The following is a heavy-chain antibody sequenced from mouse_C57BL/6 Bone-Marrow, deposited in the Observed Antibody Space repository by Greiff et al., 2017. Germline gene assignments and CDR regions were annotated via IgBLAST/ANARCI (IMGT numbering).Heavy chain of an antibody. Sequence: EVMLVEPGGGLVQPGGSLKLSCAASGFTFSDYYMYWVRQTPEKRLEWVAYISNGGGSTYYPDTVKGRFTISRDNAKNTLYLQMSRLKSEDTAMYYCARQRYAMDYWGQGTSVTVSS. CDR1: GFTFSDYY. CDR3: ARQRYAMDY. V-gene: IGHV5-12*01. CDR2: ISNGGGST. J-gene: IGHJ4*01.